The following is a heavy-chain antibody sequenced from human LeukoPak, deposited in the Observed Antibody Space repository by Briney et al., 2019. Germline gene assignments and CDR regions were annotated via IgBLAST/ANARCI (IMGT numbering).Heavy chain of an antibody. CDR1: GYTFTGHF. D-gene: IGHD2/OR15-2a*01. Sequence: ASVKVSCKASGYTFTGHFIHWVRRAPGQGLEWMGWINPNSGATNYAQKFQGRVTMTRDTSISTAYMELSRLRSDDTAVYYCARDRFLYALTPDSWGQGTLVTVSS. V-gene: IGHV1-2*02. CDR2: INPNSGAT. CDR3: ARDRFLYALTPDS. J-gene: IGHJ4*02.